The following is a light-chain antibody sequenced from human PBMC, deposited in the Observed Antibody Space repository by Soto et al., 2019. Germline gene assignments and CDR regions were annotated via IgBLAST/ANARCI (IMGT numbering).Light chain of an antibody. CDR2: SDN. CDR1: NSNIGSNT. V-gene: IGLV1-44*01. CDR3: ASWDDRLNSPV. J-gene: IGLJ2*01. Sequence: QSVLTQPPSASGTPGQRVTISCSGSNSNIGSNTVNWYQHLPGTAPNLLIHSDNQRASGVPDRLSGSKSGTSAFLAISGLQSEDEANYYCASWDDRLNSPVFGGGTKLTVL.